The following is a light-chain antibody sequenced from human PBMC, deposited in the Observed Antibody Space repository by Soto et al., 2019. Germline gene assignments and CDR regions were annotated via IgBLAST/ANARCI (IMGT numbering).Light chain of an antibody. V-gene: IGKV1-39*01. J-gene: IGKJ1*01. Sequence: GDRVTITCRASQSITRSLNWYQQKPGKAPKLLIYAASSLHSGVPPRFSGIGSGTDFTLTISSLQPEDFATYYCQQHYNTPRTFGQGTKVDIK. CDR1: QSITRS. CDR3: QQHYNTPRT. CDR2: AAS.